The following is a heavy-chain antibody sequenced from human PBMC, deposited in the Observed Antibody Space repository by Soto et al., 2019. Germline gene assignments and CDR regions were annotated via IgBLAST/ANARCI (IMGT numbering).Heavy chain of an antibody. CDR2: IYPGDSDT. J-gene: IGHJ6*02. CDR1: GYGFTSYW. Sequence: LKISCKGSGYGFTSYWIGWVRQMPGKGLEWMGIIYPGDSDTRYSPSFQGQVTISADKSISTAYLQWSSLKASDTAMYYCARQVGAENPYYYYGMDVWGQGTTVTVSS. CDR3: ARQVGAENPYYYYGMDV. V-gene: IGHV5-51*01. D-gene: IGHD1-26*01.